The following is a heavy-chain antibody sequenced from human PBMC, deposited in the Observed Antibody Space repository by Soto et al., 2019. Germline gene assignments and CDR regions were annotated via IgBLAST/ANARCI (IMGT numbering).Heavy chain of an antibody. CDR1: GYTFTSYY. CDR3: ARDLHGDPYY. D-gene: IGHD4-17*01. CDR2: INAGNGNT. V-gene: IGHV1-18*04. J-gene: IGHJ4*02. Sequence: ASVKVSCKASGYTFTSYYMHWVRQAPGQGLEWMGWINAGNGNTKYSQKFQGRVTMTTDTSTSTAYMELRSLRSDDTAVYYCARDLHGDPYYWGQGTLVTVSS.